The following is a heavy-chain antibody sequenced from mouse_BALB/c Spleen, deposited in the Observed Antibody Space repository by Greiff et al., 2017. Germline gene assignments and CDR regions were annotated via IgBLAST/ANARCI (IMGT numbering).Heavy chain of an antibody. CDR3: ARDGRNPPRAFAY. J-gene: IGHJ3*01. CDR1: GFSLTGYG. Sequence: VQLKESGPGLVAPSQSLSITCTVSGFSLTGYGVNWVRQPPGKGLEWLGMIWGDGSTDYNSALKSRLSISKDNSKSQVFLKMNSLQTDDTARYYCARDGRNPPRAFAYWGQGTLVTVSA. CDR2: IWGDGST. D-gene: IGHD3-1*01. V-gene: IGHV2-6-7*01.